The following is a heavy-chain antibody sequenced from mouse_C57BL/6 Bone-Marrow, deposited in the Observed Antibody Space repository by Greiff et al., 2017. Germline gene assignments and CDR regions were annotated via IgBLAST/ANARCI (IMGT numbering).Heavy chain of an antibody. CDR2: LDPETGGT. CDR3: TRDWDTLFDY. V-gene: IGHV1-15*01. D-gene: IGHD4-1*01. Sequence: VKLQESGAELVRPGASVTLSCKASGYTFTDYEMHWVKQTPVHGLEWIGALDPETGGTAYNQKFKGKAILTADKSSSTAYMELRSLTSEDSAVYYCTRDWDTLFDYWGQGTTLTVSS. J-gene: IGHJ2*01. CDR1: GYTFTDYE.